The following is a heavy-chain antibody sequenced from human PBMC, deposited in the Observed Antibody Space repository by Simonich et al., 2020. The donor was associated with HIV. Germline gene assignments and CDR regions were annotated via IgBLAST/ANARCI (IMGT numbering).Heavy chain of an antibody. CDR3: ARGQFGVVVNPNWFDP. CDR2: IIPFFGTG. J-gene: IGHJ5*02. CDR1: GGTFSNYA. Sequence: QVQLVQSGAEVKKPGSSVKVSCKASGGTFSNYAITGVRQAPGQGLEWMGGIIPFFGTGHNAQKFQGRVTITADESTSTVYMDLRSLRSEDTAMYYCARGQFGVVVNPNWFDPWGQGTLVTVSS. V-gene: IGHV1-69*13. D-gene: IGHD3-3*01.